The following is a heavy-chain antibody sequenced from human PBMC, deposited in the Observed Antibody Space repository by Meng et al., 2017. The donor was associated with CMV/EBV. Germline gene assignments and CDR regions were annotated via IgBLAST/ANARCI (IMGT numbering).Heavy chain of an antibody. Sequence: SGPTLAKPTETRTLTCTVSGFSLSTARMGVSWIRQPPGKALEWLAHIFSNDEKSYSTSLKSRLTISKDTSNSQVVLTMTNMVPVDTATYYCARIRRRVLLWFRESPDAFDIWGQGTMVTVSS. CDR3: ARIRRRVLLWFRESPDAFDI. CDR1: GFSLSTARMG. D-gene: IGHD3-10*01. J-gene: IGHJ3*02. V-gene: IGHV2-26*01. CDR2: IFSNDEK.